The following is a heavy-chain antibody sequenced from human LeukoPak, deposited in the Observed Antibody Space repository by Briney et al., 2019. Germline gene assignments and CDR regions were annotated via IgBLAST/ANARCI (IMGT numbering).Heavy chain of an antibody. Sequence: GGSLRLSCAASGCTFSSFCRHWVRQAPGKGLEWVGLIIDESRQFYTPSVKGRFTISRDNSKNTLYLEMNSLRVEDTAVYYCVRDDATDDNGCDLWAQGTMVTVSS. V-gene: IGHV3-30*12. J-gene: IGHJ3*01. CDR1: GCTFSSFC. CDR3: VRDDATDDNGCDL. CDR2: IIDESRQ. D-gene: IGHD3-9*01.